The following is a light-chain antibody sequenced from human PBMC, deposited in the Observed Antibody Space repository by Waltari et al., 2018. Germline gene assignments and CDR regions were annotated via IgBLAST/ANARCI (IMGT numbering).Light chain of an antibody. CDR1: LLAKKKY. J-gene: IGLJ1*01. Sequence: SYELTQPSSVSVSPGQTASITCSGDLLAKKKYARWFQQKPGQAPVLVIFKDNERPSGIPERFPGSSSGTSVTLTISGAQVEDEADYYCYSAADNNVGVFGPGTKVTVL. CDR2: KDN. CDR3: YSAADNNVGV. V-gene: IGLV3-27*01.